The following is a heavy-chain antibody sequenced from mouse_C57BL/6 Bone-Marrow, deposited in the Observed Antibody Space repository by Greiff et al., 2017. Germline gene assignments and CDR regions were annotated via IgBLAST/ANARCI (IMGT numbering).Heavy chain of an antibody. J-gene: IGHJ3*01. V-gene: IGHV1-69*01. CDR3: ARGGSNCSIAY. D-gene: IGHD4-1*02. Sequence: QVQLQQPGAELVMPGASVKLSCKASGYTFPSYWMHWVKRRPGQGLEWIGEIDPSDSYTNYNQKFKGKSTLTVDKYSSTAYMQLSSLPSEDSAVYCCARGGSNCSIAYWGQGTLVTVSA. CDR1: GYTFPSYW. CDR2: IDPSDSYT.